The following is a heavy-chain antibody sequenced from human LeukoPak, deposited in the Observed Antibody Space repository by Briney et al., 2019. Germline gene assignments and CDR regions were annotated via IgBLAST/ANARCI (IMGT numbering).Heavy chain of an antibody. CDR2: ISGSGGST. Sequence: GGSLRLSCAASGFTFSSYAMSWVRQAPGKGLEWVSAISGSGGSTYYADSVKGRFTISRDNAKNSLYLQMNSLRAEDMALYYCAKDSRSASSWPNYFDYWGQGTLVTVSS. CDR3: AKDSRSASSWPNYFDY. J-gene: IGHJ4*02. V-gene: IGHV3-23*01. CDR1: GFTFSSYA. D-gene: IGHD6-13*01.